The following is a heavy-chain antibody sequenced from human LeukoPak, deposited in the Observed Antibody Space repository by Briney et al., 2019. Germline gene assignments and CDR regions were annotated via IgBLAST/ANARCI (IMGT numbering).Heavy chain of an antibody. CDR1: GYSISSGYY. CDR2: IYHSGST. V-gene: IGHV4-38-2*02. D-gene: IGHD5-24*01. CDR3: AREFKDGYFY. Sequence: SETLSLTCTVSGYSISSGYYWGWSRQPPGKGPEWIGNIYHSGSTYYNPSLKSRLTISVDTSKNQFSLKLNSVTAADTAVYYCAREFKDGYFYWGQGALVTVSS. J-gene: IGHJ4*02.